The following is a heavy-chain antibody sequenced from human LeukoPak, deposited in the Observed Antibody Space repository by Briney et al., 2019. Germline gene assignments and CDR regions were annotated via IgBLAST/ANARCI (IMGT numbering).Heavy chain of an antibody. V-gene: IGHV4-34*09. J-gene: IGHJ4*02. D-gene: IGHD4-17*01. CDR3: ARDGGNGDMGIRYFDY. CDR1: GGSFSGYY. Sequence: PSETLSLTCAVYGGSFSGYYWSWIRQPPGKGLEWIGEINHSGSTNYNPSLKSRVTISVDTSKNQFSLKLSSVTAADTAVYYCARDGGNGDMGIRYFDYWGQGTLVTVSS. CDR2: INHSGST.